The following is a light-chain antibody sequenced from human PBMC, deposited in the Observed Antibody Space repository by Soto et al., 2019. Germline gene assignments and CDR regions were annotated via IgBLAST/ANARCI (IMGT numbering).Light chain of an antibody. CDR2: DAS. CDR3: QQYNDWPLT. CDR1: QSVTNK. V-gene: IGKV3-15*01. Sequence: EVVMTQSPPTLSVSQGERVTLSCRASQSVTNKLAWYQQKPGQGPRLLIYDASTRATGIPARFSGSGSGTEFTLIISSLQSEDCAVYYCQQYNDWPLTFGGGTRVEIK. J-gene: IGKJ4*01.